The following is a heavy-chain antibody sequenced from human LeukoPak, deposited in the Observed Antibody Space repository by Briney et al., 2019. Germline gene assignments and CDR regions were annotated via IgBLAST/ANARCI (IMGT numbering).Heavy chain of an antibody. CDR3: ARQSGGVATKLDY. J-gene: IGHJ4*02. V-gene: IGHV4-59*08. Sequence: TAETLSLTCTVSGGPISNCYWRCIPEPPGKAREGIGYIYDRESTNYKPPIKSRVTISADTSKNQFSLKLSSVTAADTAIYSCARQSGGVATKLDYWGQGTLVTVSS. CDR1: GGPISNCY. CDR2: IYDREST. D-gene: IGHD3-16*01.